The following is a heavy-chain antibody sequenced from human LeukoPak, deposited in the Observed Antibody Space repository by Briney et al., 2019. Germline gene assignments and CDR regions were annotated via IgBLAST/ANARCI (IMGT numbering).Heavy chain of an antibody. CDR3: ARAGGIHPNYFSDY. CDR2: INHSGST. V-gene: IGHV4-34*01. J-gene: IGHJ4*02. CDR1: GGSFSGYY. Sequence: SETLSLTCAVYGGSFSGYYWSWIRQPPGKGLEWIGEINHSGSTNYNPSLKSRVTISVDTSKNQFSLKLSSVTAADTAVYYCARAGGIHPNYFSDYWGQGVLLTVSS.